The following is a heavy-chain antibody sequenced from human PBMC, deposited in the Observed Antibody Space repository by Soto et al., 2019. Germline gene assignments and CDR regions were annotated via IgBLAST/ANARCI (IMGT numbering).Heavy chain of an antibody. CDR3: AREGDIVVVPAAMPWFDP. J-gene: IGHJ5*02. V-gene: IGHV1-69*13. CDR2: IIPIFGTA. CDR1: GGTFSSYA. D-gene: IGHD2-2*01. Sequence: SVKVSCKASGGTFSSYAISWVRRAPGQGLEWMGGIIPIFGTANYAQKFQGRVTITADESTSTAYMELSSLRSEDTAVYYCAREGDIVVVPAAMPWFDPWGQGTLVTVSS.